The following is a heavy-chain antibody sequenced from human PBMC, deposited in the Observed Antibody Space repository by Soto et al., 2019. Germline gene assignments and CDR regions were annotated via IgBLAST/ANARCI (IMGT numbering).Heavy chain of an antibody. D-gene: IGHD6-19*01. Sequence: AGSLILSCASAGLPLYCCCMIWVRPTPGKGLEWVSGINWNGGSTGYADSVKGRFTISRDNAKNSLYLQMNSLRAEDTALYYCARDKSVGQWPPFDYWGQGTLVTVSS. CDR3: ARDKSVGQWPPFDY. CDR2: INWNGGST. V-gene: IGHV3-20*04. CDR1: GLPLYCCC. J-gene: IGHJ4*02.